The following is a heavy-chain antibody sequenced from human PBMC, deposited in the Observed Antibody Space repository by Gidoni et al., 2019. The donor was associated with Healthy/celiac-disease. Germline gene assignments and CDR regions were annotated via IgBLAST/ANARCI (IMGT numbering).Heavy chain of an antibody. Sequence: QVQLVESGGGVVTPGRSLRLSCAASGCTFSSYAMHWVRQAPGKGLEWVAVISYDGSNKYYADSVKRRFTISRDNSKNTLYLQMNSLRAEDTAVYYCARGEYSSSIPPIGPFDYWGQGTLVTVSS. J-gene: IGHJ4*02. CDR2: ISYDGSNK. CDR1: GCTFSSYA. V-gene: IGHV3-30-3*01. CDR3: ARGEYSSSIPPIGPFDY. D-gene: IGHD6-6*01.